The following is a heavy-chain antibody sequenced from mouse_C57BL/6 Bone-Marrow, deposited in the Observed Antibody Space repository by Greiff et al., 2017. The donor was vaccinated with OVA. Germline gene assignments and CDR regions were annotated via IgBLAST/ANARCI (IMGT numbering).Heavy chain of an antibody. D-gene: IGHD1-1*01. Sequence: EVQLVESGGGLVQPGGSMKLSCVASGFTFSNYWMNWVRQSPEKGLEWVAQIRLKSDNYATHYAESVKGRFTISRDDSKSSVYLQMNNLRAEDTGIYYGTRYNYGSSWYFDVWGTGTTVTVSS. CDR1: GFTFSNYW. CDR2: IRLKSDNYAT. V-gene: IGHV6-3*01. CDR3: TRYNYGSSWYFDV. J-gene: IGHJ1*03.